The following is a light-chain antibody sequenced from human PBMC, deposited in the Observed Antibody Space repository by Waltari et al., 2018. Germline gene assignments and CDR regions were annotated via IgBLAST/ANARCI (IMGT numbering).Light chain of an antibody. CDR1: TLGEKY. V-gene: IGLV3-1*01. J-gene: IGLJ2*01. Sequence: SYELTQPPSVSVSPGQTASITCPGATLGEKYACWYQQRQGQSPVLVIYQDTKRPSGIPERFSGSNSGNTATLTISGTQAMDEADYYCQAWDSSTVVFGGGTKLTVL. CDR3: QAWDSSTVV. CDR2: QDT.